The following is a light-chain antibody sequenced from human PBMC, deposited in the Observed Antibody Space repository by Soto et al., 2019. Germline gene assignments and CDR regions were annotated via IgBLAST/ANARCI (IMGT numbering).Light chain of an antibody. CDR3: SSYTSSRGV. V-gene: IGLV2-14*01. CDR1: SSDVGGYNY. CDR2: DVS. J-gene: IGLJ1*01. Sequence: QSVLTQPASVSGSPGQSITISCTGTSSDVGGYNYVSWYQQHPGKAPKLMIYDVSNRPSGVSNRFSGSKSGNTASLTISGLQAEDEADYCCSSYTSSRGVFGPGTKVTVL.